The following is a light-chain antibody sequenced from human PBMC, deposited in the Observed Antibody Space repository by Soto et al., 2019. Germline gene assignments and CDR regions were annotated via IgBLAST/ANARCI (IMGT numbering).Light chain of an antibody. J-gene: IGKJ2*01. Sequence: EIVLTQSPNTLSLSPGDRAALSCRASQTVHNNYVAWYQQKPGQAPKLLIYGASSRATDIPGRFSGSGSGTDFALTISRLEPEDFAVYYCQHYGGPVGYTFGQGTKLEI. CDR2: GAS. CDR3: QHYGGPVGYT. CDR1: QTVHNNY. V-gene: IGKV3-20*01.